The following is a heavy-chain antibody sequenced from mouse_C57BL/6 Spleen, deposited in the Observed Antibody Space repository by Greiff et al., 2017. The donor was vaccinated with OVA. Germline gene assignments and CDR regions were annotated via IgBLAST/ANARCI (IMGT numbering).Heavy chain of an antibody. J-gene: IGHJ3*01. D-gene: IGHD3-2*02. V-gene: IGHV8-12*01. CDR1: GFSLSTSGMG. Sequence: QVTLKECGPGILQSSQTLSLTCSFSGFSLSTSGMGVSWIRQPSGKGLEWLAHIYWDDDKRYNPSLKSRLTSSKDTSSNHVFLKITSVDTADTATYYCARSGAAQATSAFAYWGQGTLVTVSA. CDR2: IYWDDDK. CDR3: ARSGAAQATSAFAY.